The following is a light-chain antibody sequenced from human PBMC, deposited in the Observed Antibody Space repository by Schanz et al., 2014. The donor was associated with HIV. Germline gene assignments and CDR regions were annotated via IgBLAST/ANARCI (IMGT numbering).Light chain of an antibody. CDR1: XXIIGSNY. V-gene: IGLV1-47*01. CDR3: AAWDDSLSSLSGPYV. J-gene: IGLJ1*01. CDR2: RDS. Sequence: QSVLTQPRSASGTXXXXXTISCSGXXXIIGSNYVYWYQQLPGTAPTLLIYRDSQRPSGVPDRFSGSKSGTSASLAISGLRSEDEADYYCAAWDDSLSSLSGPYVFGTGTKLTVL.